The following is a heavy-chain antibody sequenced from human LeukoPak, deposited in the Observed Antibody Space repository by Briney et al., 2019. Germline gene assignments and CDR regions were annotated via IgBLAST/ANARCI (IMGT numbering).Heavy chain of an antibody. J-gene: IGHJ4*02. CDR3: ARDQAATNTQVRFCLD. CDR2: ISAYNGNT. V-gene: IGHV1-18*01. Sequence: GASVKVSCKASGYTFTSYGISWVRQAPGHGLEWMGWISAYNGNTNFAQKLQGRVTMTTDTSTSTAYMDLRSLGSDDTAVYYCARDQAATNTQVRFCLDWGQGTLVTVSS. D-gene: IGHD3-9*01. CDR1: GYTFTSYG.